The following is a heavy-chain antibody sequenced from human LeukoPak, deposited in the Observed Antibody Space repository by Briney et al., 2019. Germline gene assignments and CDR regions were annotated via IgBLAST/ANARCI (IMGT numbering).Heavy chain of an antibody. CDR2: ISAYNGNT. CDR1: GYTFTTYG. CDR3: ARAAGYYDASGYYLY. Sequence: ASVKVSCKASGYTFTTYGITWVRQAPGQGLEWMGWISAYNGNTNYAQKLQGRVTMTTGTPTSTAYMELRSLRSDDTAVYFCARAAGYYDASGYYLYWGQGTLVTVSS. D-gene: IGHD3-22*01. V-gene: IGHV1-18*01. J-gene: IGHJ4*02.